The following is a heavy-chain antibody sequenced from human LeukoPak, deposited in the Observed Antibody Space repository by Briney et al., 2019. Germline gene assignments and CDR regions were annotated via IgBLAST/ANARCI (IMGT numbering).Heavy chain of an antibody. J-gene: IGHJ4*02. CDR1: GYSISSGDYY. CDR2: IYYSGST. CDR3: ARAAAAILVNY. V-gene: IGHV4-30-4*01. D-gene: IGHD6-13*01. Sequence: PSETLSLTCAVSGYSISSGDYYWSWIRQPPGEGLEWIGYIYYSGSTYYNPSLKSRVTISVDTSKNQFSLKLSSVTAADTAVYYCARAAAAILVNYWGQGTLVTVSS.